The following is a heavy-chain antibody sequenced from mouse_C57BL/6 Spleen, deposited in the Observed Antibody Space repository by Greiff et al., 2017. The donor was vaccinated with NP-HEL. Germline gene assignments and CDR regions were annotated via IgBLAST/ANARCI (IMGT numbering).Heavy chain of an antibody. CDR3: ARYTNWDGAWFAY. V-gene: IGHV1-7*01. D-gene: IGHD4-1*02. J-gene: IGHJ3*01. Sequence: VQVVESGAELAKPGASVKLSCKASGYTFTSYWMHWVKQRPGQGLEWIGYINPSSGYTKYNQKFKDKATLTADKSSSTAYMQLSSLTYEDSAVYYCARYTNWDGAWFAYWGQGTLVTVSA. CDR1: GYTFTSYW. CDR2: INPSSGYT.